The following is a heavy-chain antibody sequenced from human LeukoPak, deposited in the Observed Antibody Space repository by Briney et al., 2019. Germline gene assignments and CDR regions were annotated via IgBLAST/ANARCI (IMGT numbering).Heavy chain of an antibody. V-gene: IGHV1-24*01. Sequence: ASVKVSSKVSGYTLTELSMHWVRQAPGKGLEWMGGFDPEDGETIYAQKFQGRVTMTEDTSTDTAYMELSSLRSEDTAVYYCARENYYDGSGSPSASAPVDHWGQGTLVTVSS. J-gene: IGHJ4*02. CDR2: FDPEDGET. CDR1: GYTLTELS. CDR3: ARENYYDGSGSPSASAPVDH. D-gene: IGHD3-22*01.